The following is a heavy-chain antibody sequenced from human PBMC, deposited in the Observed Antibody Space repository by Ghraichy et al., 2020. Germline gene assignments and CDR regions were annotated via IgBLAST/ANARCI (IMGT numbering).Heavy chain of an antibody. CDR3: AREGDGPGGYYYDSSGYS. V-gene: IGHV4-30-4*01. J-gene: IGHJ4*02. CDR1: GGSISSGDYY. Sequence: SETLSLTCTVSGGSISSGDYYWSWIRQPPGKGLEWIGYIYYSGSTYYNPSLKSRVTISVDTSKNQFSLKLSSVTAADTAVYYCAREGDGPGGYYYDSSGYSWGQGTLVTVSS. D-gene: IGHD3-22*01. CDR2: IYYSGST.